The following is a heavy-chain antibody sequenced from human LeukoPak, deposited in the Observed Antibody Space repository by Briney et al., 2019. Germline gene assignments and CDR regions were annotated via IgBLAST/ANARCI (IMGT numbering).Heavy chain of an antibody. V-gene: IGHV4-59*08. Sequence: SETLSPTCTVSGGSISSYYWSWIRQPPGKGLEWIGYIYYSGSTNYNPSLKSRVTISVDTSKNQFSPKLSSVTAADTAVYYCARHGSGGYDGYYYGMDVWGQGTTVTVSS. D-gene: IGHD5-12*01. CDR2: IYYSGST. J-gene: IGHJ6*02. CDR1: GGSISSYY. CDR3: ARHGSGGYDGYYYGMDV.